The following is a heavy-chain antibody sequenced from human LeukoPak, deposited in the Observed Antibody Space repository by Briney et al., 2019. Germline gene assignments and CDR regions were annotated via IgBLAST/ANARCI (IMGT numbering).Heavy chain of an antibody. V-gene: IGHV3-30*18. D-gene: IGHD3-3*01. Sequence: PGRSLRLSCAASGFTFSSYGMHWVRQAPGKGLEWVAVISYDGSNKYYADSVKGRFTISRDNSKNTLYLQMNSLRAEDTAVYYCAKDGFWSGLGFDYWGQGTLVTVSS. CDR1: GFTFSSYG. CDR3: AKDGFWSGLGFDY. CDR2: ISYDGSNK. J-gene: IGHJ4*02.